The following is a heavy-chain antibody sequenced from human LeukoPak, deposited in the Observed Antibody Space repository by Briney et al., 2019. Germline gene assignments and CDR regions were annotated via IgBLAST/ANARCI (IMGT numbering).Heavy chain of an antibody. J-gene: IGHJ4*02. CDR1: GFTFSLYS. V-gene: IGHV3-7*01. Sequence: GSLRLSCAASGFTFSLYSMTWVRQAPGKGLEWVANIAPDGSTQNYVDSLEGRFTISRDNPKNSLYLQMHSLRAEDAAVYYCARVIGGAIDHWGQGTLVTVSS. D-gene: IGHD1-26*01. CDR2: IAPDGSTQ. CDR3: ARVIGGAIDH.